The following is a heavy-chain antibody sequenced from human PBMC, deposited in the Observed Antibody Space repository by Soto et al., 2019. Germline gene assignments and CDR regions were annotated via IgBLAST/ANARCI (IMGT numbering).Heavy chain of an antibody. Sequence: EVQLVESGGGLVKPGGSLRLSCAASGFTFSSYSMNWVRQAPGKGLEWVSSISSSSSYIYYADSVKGRFTISRDNAKKSLYLQIKSPRAEDTAVYYCARDWGSGWHYGMDVWGQGTTVTVSS. CDR2: ISSSSSYI. J-gene: IGHJ6*02. CDR3: ARDWGSGWHYGMDV. CDR1: GFTFSSYS. D-gene: IGHD6-19*01. V-gene: IGHV3-21*01.